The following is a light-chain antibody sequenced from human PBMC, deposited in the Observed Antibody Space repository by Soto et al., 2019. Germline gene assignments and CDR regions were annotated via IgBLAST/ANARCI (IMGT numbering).Light chain of an antibody. CDR2: EVV. CDR3: KSYVGSNTYV. V-gene: IGLV2-8*01. Sequence: QSALTQPPSASGSPGQSVTISCTGTKSDIGVYDFVSWYQHHPGKAPRLIIYEVVQRPSGVPDRFSGSKSGNTASLTVSGLQAADEADYFCKSYVGSNTYVFGRGTKVTVL. J-gene: IGLJ1*01. CDR1: KSDIGVYDF.